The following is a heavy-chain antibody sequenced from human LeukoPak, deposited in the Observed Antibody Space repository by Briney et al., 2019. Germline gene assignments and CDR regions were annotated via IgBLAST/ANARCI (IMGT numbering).Heavy chain of an antibody. Sequence: PSETLSLTCTVSGCSISSYYWGWNRQPPGKGPGWNWYIFYSGSTNYKPSLKSRVTISVDTSKNQFSLKLSSVTAADTAVYYCASFWSGYAQGPRYYYMDVWGKGTTVTVSS. CDR2: IFYSGST. CDR1: GCSISSYY. J-gene: IGHJ6*03. CDR3: ASFWSGYAQGPRYYYMDV. D-gene: IGHD3-3*01. V-gene: IGHV4-59*01.